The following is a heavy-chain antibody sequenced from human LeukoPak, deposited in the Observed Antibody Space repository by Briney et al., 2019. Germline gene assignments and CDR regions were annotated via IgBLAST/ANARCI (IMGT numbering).Heavy chain of an antibody. J-gene: IGHJ6*03. V-gene: IGHV4-38-2*01. Sequence: SETLSLTCAVSGYSISSGYYWGWIRQPPGKGLEWIGSIYHSGSTYYNPSLKSRVTISVDTSKNQFSLKLSSVTAADTAVYYCAGTTVSYYYYYMGVWGKGTTVTVSS. D-gene: IGHD4-17*01. CDR3: AGTTVSYYYYYMGV. CDR1: GYSISSGYY. CDR2: IYHSGST.